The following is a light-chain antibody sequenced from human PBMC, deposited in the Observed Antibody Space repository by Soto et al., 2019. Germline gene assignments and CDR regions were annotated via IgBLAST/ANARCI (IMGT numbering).Light chain of an antibody. CDR2: GAS. V-gene: IGKV3-15*01. J-gene: IGKJ4*01. CDR3: QQYNSWVT. Sequence: EFLLTQSPATLSLSPGDRATLSCRASQIILTNLAWYQQKPGQAPRLLIYGASTRATGVPARFSGSGSGTEFTLTISSLQSEDFAVYYCQQYNSWVTFGGGTKVDIK. CDR1: QIILTN.